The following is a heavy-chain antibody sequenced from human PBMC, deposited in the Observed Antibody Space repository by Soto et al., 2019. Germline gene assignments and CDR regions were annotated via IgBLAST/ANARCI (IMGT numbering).Heavy chain of an antibody. CDR2: ISYDGSNK. J-gene: IGHJ4*02. CDR1: GFTFSSYG. Sequence: QVQLVESGGGVVQPGRSLRLSCAASGFTFSSYGMHWVRQAPGKGLEWVAVISYDGSNKYYADSVKGRFTISRGNSKKPLYLQKNCLRAEDTAVHYCAKDEATYYYDSSGYYYDYWGQGTLVTVSS. D-gene: IGHD3-22*01. CDR3: AKDEATYYYDSSGYYYDY. V-gene: IGHV3-30*18.